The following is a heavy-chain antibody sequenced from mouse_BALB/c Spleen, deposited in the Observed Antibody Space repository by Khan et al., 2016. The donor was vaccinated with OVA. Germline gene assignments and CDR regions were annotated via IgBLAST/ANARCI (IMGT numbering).Heavy chain of an antibody. CDR1: GYTFTNYW. CDR3: TRGGVDGSSFAY. V-gene: IGHV1-69*02. Sequence: QVQLQQPGIELVRPGASVRLSCKASGYTFTNYWINWVKQRPGQGLEWIGNIYPSDSYTNYNQKFKDKATLTVEKSSRTAYMQLSSPTAEDYAVYYCTRGGVDGSSFAYWGQGTLVTVSA. D-gene: IGHD2-3*01. J-gene: IGHJ3*01. CDR2: IYPSDSYT.